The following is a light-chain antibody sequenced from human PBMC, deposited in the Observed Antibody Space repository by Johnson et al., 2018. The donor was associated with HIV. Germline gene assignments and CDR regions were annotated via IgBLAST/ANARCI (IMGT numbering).Light chain of an antibody. CDR3: GTWNGSLSANYV. V-gene: IGLV1-51*02. Sequence: QSLLTQPPSVSAAPGQKVTISCSGSSSNIGNNYVSWYQQLPGTAPKLLIYENNKRPSGIPDRFSGSKSGTSATLGITGLQTGDEADYYCGTWNGSLSANYVFGSGTMVTVL. J-gene: IGLJ1*01. CDR2: ENN. CDR1: SSNIGNNY.